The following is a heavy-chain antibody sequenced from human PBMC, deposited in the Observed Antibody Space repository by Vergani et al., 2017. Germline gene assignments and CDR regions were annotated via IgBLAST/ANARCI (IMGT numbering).Heavy chain of an antibody. CDR2: ISSSGDNT. CDR1: GFTFSSYA. Sequence: EVQLLESGGGLVQPGGSLRLSCAASGFTFSSYAMSWVRQAPGKGLEWVSTISSSGDNTYYADSVKGRFTVSRDNSKNTLYVQRNSLRAEDTAVYYCAKHNWNFIGCFDIWGQGTMVTVSS. J-gene: IGHJ3*02. CDR3: AKHNWNFIGCFDI. V-gene: IGHV3-23*01. D-gene: IGHD1-7*01.